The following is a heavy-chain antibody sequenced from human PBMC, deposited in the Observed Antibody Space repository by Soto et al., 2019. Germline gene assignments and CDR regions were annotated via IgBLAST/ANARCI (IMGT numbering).Heavy chain of an antibody. CDR3: ARDNGIAGSFDP. J-gene: IGHJ5*02. V-gene: IGHV3-48*02. CDR2: ITSSSTTI. Sequence: VGSLRLSCAASGFTFSTYSMSWVRQAPGKGLEWISYITSSSTTIFYADSVKGRFTISRDNAKNSLYLQMNSLRDEDTSVYYCARDNGIAGSFDPWGQGTLVTVSS. CDR1: GFTFSTYS. D-gene: IGHD6-13*01.